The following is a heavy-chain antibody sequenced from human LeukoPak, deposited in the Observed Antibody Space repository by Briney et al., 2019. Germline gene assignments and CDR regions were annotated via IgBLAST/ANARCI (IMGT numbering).Heavy chain of an antibody. CDR2: ISGGGVTT. CDR1: GFTSIAYA. Sequence: GGSLRLSCVGSGFTSIAYALTWTRQAPGKGLEWVSGISGGGVTTYYADSVKGRFTISRDNSKNTLYLQMNSLRADDTAIYYCARNQQLGGHSYYYYGMDVWGQGTTVTVSS. CDR3: ARNQQLGGHSYYYYGMDV. V-gene: IGHV3-23*01. J-gene: IGHJ6*02. D-gene: IGHD3-16*01.